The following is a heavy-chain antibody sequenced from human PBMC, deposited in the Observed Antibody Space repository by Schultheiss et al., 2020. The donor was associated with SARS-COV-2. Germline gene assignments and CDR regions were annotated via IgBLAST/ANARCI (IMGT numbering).Heavy chain of an antibody. V-gene: IGHV4-59*01. Sequence: SETLSLTCTVSGGSISSYYWSWIRQPPGKGLEWIGYIYYSGSTNYNPSLKSRVTISVDTSKNQFSLKLSSVTAADTAVYYCARRTYYYDSSGYLAGGYYYYMDVWGKGTTVTVAS. J-gene: IGHJ6*03. CDR3: ARRTYYYDSSGYLAGGYYYYMDV. D-gene: IGHD3-22*01. CDR2: IYYSGST. CDR1: GGSISSYY.